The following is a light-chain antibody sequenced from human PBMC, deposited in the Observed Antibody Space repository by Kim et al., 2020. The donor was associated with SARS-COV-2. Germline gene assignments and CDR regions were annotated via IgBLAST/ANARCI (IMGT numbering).Light chain of an antibody. CDR3: NSRDRSSNVWV. J-gene: IGLJ3*02. V-gene: IGLV3-19*01. CDR1: SLRFSY. CDR2: GQD. Sequence: SSELTQDPAVSVALGQTVKITCRGDSLRFSYASWYRQKPGQAPVLVVFGQDNRPAWIPDRFSGSSSGSTASLTIRGAQADDEGDYYCNSRDRSSNVWVFGVGIQLTVL.